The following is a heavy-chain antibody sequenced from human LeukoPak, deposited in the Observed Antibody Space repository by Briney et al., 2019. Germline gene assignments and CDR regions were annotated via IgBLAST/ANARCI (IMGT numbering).Heavy chain of an antibody. CDR3: AKRLPVVGARNRAFDY. V-gene: IGHV3-23*01. J-gene: IGHJ4*02. D-gene: IGHD3-16*01. Sequence: GGSLRLSCAASGFSFSNYAMNWVRQAPGKRLEWVSVIASGGRTYYADSVKGRFTISRDNSKHTLSLQMNSLRAEDTAVYYCAKRLPVVGARNRAFDYWGQGTLVTVSS. CDR2: IASGGRT. CDR1: GFSFSNYA.